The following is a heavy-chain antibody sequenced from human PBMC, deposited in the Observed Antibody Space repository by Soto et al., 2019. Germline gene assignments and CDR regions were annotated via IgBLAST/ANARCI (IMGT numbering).Heavy chain of an antibody. CDR1: GFTFSSYD. CDR2: ISYDGSNK. CDR3: SKVLFWYDSCGSHVPFVS. D-gene: IGHD3-22*01. V-gene: IGHV3-30*18. Sequence: PGGSLRLACAASGFTFSSYDMHWVRQAPGKGLEWVAVISYDGSNKYYADSVKGRFTISRDNSKNTLYLQMNSLRAEDTAVYYCSKVLFWYDSCGSHVPFVSWGEGTLVTVPS. J-gene: IGHJ5*02.